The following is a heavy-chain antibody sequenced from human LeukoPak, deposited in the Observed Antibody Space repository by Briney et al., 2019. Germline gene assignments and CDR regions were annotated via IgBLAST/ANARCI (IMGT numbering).Heavy chain of an antibody. CDR3: ARAVSSNYYGMDV. CDR1: GGSISSYY. V-gene: IGHV4-59*01. D-gene: IGHD6-13*01. J-gene: IGHJ6*02. CDR2: IYYSGST. Sequence: SEPLSLTCTVSGGSISSYYWSWIRQPPGKGLEWIGYIYYSGSTNYNPSLKSRVTISVDTSKNQFFLKLSSVTAADTAVYYCARAVSSNYYGMDVWGQGTTVTVSS.